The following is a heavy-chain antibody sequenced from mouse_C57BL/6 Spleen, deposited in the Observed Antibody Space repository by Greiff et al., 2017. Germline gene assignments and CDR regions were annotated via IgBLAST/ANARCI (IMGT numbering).Heavy chain of an antibody. D-gene: IGHD2-4*01. CDR3: TRDVYYDYDGAWFAY. V-gene: IGHV5-9-1*02. CDR2: ISSGGDYI. J-gene: IGHJ3*01. CDR1: GFTFSSYA. Sequence: EVNVVESGEGLVKPGGSLTLSCAASGFTFSSYAMSWVRQTPEKRLEWVAYISSGGDYIYYADTVKGRFTISRDNARNTLYMQMSSLKSEDTAMYYCTRDVYYDYDGAWFAYWGQGTLVTVSA.